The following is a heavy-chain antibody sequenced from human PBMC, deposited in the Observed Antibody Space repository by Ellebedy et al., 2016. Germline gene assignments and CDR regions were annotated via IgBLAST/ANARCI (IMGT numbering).Heavy chain of an antibody. D-gene: IGHD3-9*01. J-gene: IGHJ5*02. V-gene: IGHV4-59*01. CDR3: ARGLTGYLNWFDP. CDR1: GGSINNYY. Sequence: SETPSLTCTVSGGSINNYYWSWIRQAPGKGLEWLGYVSNTGSTNYNPSLKSRVTISVDTSKNQFSLKLNSISAADTGVYYCARGLTGYLNWFDPWGQGTLVTVSS. CDR2: VSNTGST.